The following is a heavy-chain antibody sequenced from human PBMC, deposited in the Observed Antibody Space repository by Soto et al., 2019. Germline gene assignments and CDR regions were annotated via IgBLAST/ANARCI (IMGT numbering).Heavy chain of an antibody. CDR3: ARGAITIFGVVTNYGMDV. D-gene: IGHD3-3*01. V-gene: IGHV4-34*01. Sequence: SETLSLTCAVYCGSFSGYYWSWIRQPPGKGLEWIGEINHSGSTNYNPSLKSRVTISVDTSKNQFSLKLSSVTAADTAVYYCARGAITIFGVVTNYGMDVWGQGTTVTVSS. J-gene: IGHJ6*02. CDR2: INHSGST. CDR1: CGSFSGYY.